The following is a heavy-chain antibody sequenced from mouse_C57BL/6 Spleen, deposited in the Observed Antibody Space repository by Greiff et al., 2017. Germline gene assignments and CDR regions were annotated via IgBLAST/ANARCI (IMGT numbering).Heavy chain of an antibody. Sequence: VQLQQPGAELVKPGASVQLSCKASGYTFTSYWMHWVKQRPGQGLEWIGMIHPNSGSTNYNEKFKSKATLTVDKSSSTAYMQLSSLTSEDSAVYYCALDSSGYGFAYWGQGTLVTVSA. J-gene: IGHJ3*01. CDR3: ALDSSGYGFAY. CDR1: GYTFTSYW. V-gene: IGHV1-64*01. CDR2: IHPNSGST. D-gene: IGHD3-2*02.